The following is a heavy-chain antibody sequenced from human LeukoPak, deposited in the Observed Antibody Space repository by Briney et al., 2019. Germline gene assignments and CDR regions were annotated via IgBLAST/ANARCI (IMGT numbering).Heavy chain of an antibody. D-gene: IGHD2/OR15-2a*01. Sequence: SETLSLTCTVSRGSISSSHYYWGWIHQPPGRGLEWIGTIYYSGSTYYNPSLRSRVTMSLDTSKNQFSLTLSSVTAADTAVYYCAAGFEVSYEIFNAFALWGQGTLVTVSS. CDR2: IYYSGST. CDR1: RGSISSSHYY. CDR3: AAGFEVSYEIFNAFAL. J-gene: IGHJ3*01. V-gene: IGHV4-39*07.